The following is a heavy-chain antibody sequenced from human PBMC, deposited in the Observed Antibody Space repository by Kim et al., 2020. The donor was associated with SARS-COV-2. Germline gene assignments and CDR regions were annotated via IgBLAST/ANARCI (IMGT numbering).Heavy chain of an antibody. CDR1: GYSFSNYG. J-gene: IGHJ4*01. CDR2: ISSNSGHT. D-gene: IGHD3-22*01. CDR3: APYYDSNSYRGQWD. V-gene: IGHV1-18*01. Sequence: ASVKVSCKASGYSFSNYGLVWARQAPGQGLEWMGWISSNSGHTKYAQNVQDRVTLTTDTSTNTGYMELSSLRSDDTAVYYCAPYYDSNSYRGQWDWGQGTPVTVSS.